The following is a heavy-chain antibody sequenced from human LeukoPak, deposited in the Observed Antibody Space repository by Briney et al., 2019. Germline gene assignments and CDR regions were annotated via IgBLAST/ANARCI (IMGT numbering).Heavy chain of an antibody. CDR3: ARDESAAAGRTISYLFGY. D-gene: IGHD6-13*01. CDR1: GFTFSSYE. Sequence: GGSLRLSCAASGFTFSSYEMNWVRQAPEKGLERVSYISSSGSTIYYADTVKGRFTISRDNAKNSLYLQMNSLRAEDTAVYYCARDESAAAGRTISYLFGYWGQGTLVTVSS. CDR2: ISSSGSTI. V-gene: IGHV3-48*03. J-gene: IGHJ4*02.